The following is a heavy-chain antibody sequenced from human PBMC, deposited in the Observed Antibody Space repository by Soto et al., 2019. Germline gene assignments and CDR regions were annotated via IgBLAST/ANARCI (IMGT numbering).Heavy chain of an antibody. D-gene: IGHD3-3*01. CDR2: INPSGGST. J-gene: IGHJ6*02. CDR1: GYTFTSYY. Sequence: ASVKVSCKASGYTFTSYYMHWVRQAPGQGLEWMGIINPSGGSTSYAQKFQGRVTMTRDTSTSTVYMELSSLRSEDTAVYYYARQLGILEWLLNYYYYGMDVWGQGTTVTVSS. V-gene: IGHV1-46*01. CDR3: ARQLGILEWLLNYYYYGMDV.